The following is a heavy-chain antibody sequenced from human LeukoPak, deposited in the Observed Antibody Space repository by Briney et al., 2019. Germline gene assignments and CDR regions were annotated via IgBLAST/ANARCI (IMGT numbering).Heavy chain of an antibody. J-gene: IGHJ3*02. Sequence: GGSLRLSCAASGFTSSSYGMHWVRQAPGKGLEWVAVISYDGSNKYYADSVKGRFTTSRDNSKNTLYLQMNSLRAEDTAVYYCARDWYDNSDAFDIWGQGTMVTVSS. CDR2: ISYDGSNK. CDR3: ARDWYDNSDAFDI. CDR1: GFTSSSYG. V-gene: IGHV3-30*03. D-gene: IGHD3-9*01.